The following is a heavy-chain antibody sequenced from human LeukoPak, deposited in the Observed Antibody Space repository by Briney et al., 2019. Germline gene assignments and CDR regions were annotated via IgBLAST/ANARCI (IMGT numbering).Heavy chain of an antibody. CDR1: GYIFTDYS. V-gene: IGHV1-2*04. D-gene: IGHD6-19*01. CDR2: INPNSGST. J-gene: IGHJ4*02. Sequence: ASVTVSCKASGYIFTDYSLHWVRQAPGQGLEWMGWINPNSGSTYHAQKFQGWVTMTRDTSISTAYMELSRLTSDDTAVYYCAKGWGAITVAGTTDYWGQGTLVTVSS. CDR3: AKGWGAITVAGTTDY.